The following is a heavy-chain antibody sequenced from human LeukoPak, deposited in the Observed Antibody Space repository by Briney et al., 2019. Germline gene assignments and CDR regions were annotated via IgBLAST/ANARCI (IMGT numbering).Heavy chain of an antibody. Sequence: GGSLRLSCAGSGFPFSSHGMNWVRQAPGKGLEWVSGISPGGPTYYADSVKGRFTISRDDSKNTLYLQMKNLRADDTAVYYCAKDSELIANYYFDYWGQGTLVTVSS. J-gene: IGHJ4*02. CDR3: AKDSELIANYYFDY. CDR2: ISPGGPT. V-gene: IGHV3-23*01. CDR1: GFPFSSHG. D-gene: IGHD3-10*01.